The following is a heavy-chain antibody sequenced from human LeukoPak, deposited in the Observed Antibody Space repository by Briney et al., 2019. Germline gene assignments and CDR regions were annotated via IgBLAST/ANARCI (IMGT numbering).Heavy chain of an antibody. V-gene: IGHV4-34*01. CDR3: ARDRVRGEGYNWSFDY. Sequence: PSETLSLTCAVYGGSFSGYYWSWIRQPPGKGLEWIGEINHSGSTNYNPSLKSRVTISVDTSKNQFSLKLSSVTAADTAVYYCARDRVRGEGYNWSFDYWGQGTLVAVSS. D-gene: IGHD5-24*01. J-gene: IGHJ4*02. CDR2: INHSGST. CDR1: GGSFSGYY.